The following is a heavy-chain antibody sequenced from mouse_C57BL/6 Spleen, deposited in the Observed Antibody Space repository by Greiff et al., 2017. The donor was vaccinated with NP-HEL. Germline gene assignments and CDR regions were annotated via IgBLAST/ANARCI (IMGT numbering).Heavy chain of an antibody. J-gene: IGHJ3*01. CDR2: IDPANGNT. V-gene: IGHV14-3*01. CDR3: ARDSYSNYEGAWFAY. D-gene: IGHD2-5*01. Sequence: EVQLQQSVAELVRPGASVKLSCTASGFNIKNTYMHWVKQRPEQGLEWIGRIDPANGNTKYAPKFQGKATITADTSSNTAYLQLSSLTSEDTAIYYCARDSYSNYEGAWFAYWGQGTLVTVSA. CDR1: GFNIKNTY.